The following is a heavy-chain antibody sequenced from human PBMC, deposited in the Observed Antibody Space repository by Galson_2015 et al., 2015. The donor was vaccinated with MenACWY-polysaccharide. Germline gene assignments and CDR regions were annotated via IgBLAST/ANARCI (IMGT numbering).Heavy chain of an antibody. CDR2: ISSSASYI. CDR3: ARADRNDGGRALDI. D-gene: IGHD1-1*01. CDR1: GFSFSDYN. Sequence: SLRLSCAASGFSFSDYNMNWVRQAPGKGLEWVSIISSSASYIYYADSVKGRFTISKDNSKNALYLQMNSLRAEDTAVYYCARADRNDGGRALDIWGQGTMVTVSS. V-gene: IGHV3-21*01. J-gene: IGHJ3*02.